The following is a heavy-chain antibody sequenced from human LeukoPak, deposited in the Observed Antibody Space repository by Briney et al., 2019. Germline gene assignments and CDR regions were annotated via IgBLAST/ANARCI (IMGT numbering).Heavy chain of an antibody. CDR2: INHSGST. V-gene: IGHV4-34*01. CDR1: GGSFSGYY. D-gene: IGHD4-23*01. CDR3: ARGLGTLPPGGY. Sequence: KPSEPLSLTCAVYGGSFSGYYWSWIRQPPGKGLEWIGEINHSGSTNYNPSLKSRVTISVDTSKNQFSLKLSSVIAADTAVYYCARGLGTLPPGGYWGQGTLVTVSS. J-gene: IGHJ4*02.